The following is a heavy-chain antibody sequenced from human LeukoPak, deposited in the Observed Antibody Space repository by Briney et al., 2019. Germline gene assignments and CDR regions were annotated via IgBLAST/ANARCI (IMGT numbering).Heavy chain of an antibody. Sequence: GGSLRLSCAASGFTFSSVAMTWVRQAPGKGLEWVSTITGSDDTTYYADSVKGRFTISRDYSKNTLYLQMNSLRVEDTAIYYCAKGPRVNSGYHPDYWGQGSLVTVSS. CDR2: ITGSDDTT. D-gene: IGHD5-18*01. J-gene: IGHJ4*02. V-gene: IGHV3-23*01. CDR3: AKGPRVNSGYHPDY. CDR1: GFTFSSVA.